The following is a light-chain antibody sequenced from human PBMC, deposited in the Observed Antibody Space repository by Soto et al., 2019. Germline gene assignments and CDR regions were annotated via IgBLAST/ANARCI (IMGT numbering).Light chain of an antibody. CDR3: QSFDTSLSGFVV. Sequence: QSVLTQPPSMSGAPGQRVTISCTGSSSNIGAGYDVHWYQQHPGTAPKLLIFDNNNRPSGVPDRFSGSKSDTSASLAITGLQAEDEADDYCQSFDTSLSGFVVFGGGTTLTVL. V-gene: IGLV1-40*01. CDR1: SSNIGAGYD. J-gene: IGLJ2*01. CDR2: DNN.